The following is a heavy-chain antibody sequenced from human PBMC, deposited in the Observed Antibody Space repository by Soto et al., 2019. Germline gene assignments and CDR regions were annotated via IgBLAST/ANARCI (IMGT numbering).Heavy chain of an antibody. D-gene: IGHD6-13*01. Sequence: QVQLQESGPGLVKPSGTLSLTCAVSGDSISSDKWWSWVRQPPGKGLEWIGEVYHSGNTNYNPSLEGLVIISVDKSKNQFSLKLSSVTDADTAMYYCARGERQQQRDYWGQGTLVTVSS. V-gene: IGHV4-4*02. CDR3: ARGERQQQRDY. J-gene: IGHJ4*02. CDR2: VYHSGNT. CDR1: GDSISSDKW.